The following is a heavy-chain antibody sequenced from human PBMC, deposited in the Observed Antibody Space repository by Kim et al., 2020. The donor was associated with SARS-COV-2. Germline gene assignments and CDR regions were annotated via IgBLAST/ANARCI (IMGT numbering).Heavy chain of an antibody. CDR3: VRAGHYDSSGYLRDFDY. D-gene: IGHD3-22*01. Sequence: SVKGRCTISRDNAKNSLFLQMNSLRGDDTAVYYCVRAGHYDSSGYLRDFDYWGQGTMVTVSS. V-gene: IGHV3-11*06. J-gene: IGHJ4*02.